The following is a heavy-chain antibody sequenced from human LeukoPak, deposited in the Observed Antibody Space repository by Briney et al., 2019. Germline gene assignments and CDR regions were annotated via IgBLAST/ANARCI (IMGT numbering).Heavy chain of an antibody. CDR2: IRYDGSNK. J-gene: IGHJ6*02. V-gene: IGHV3-30*02. D-gene: IGHD3-16*01. CDR3: ARVNGGYYYYGMDV. CDR1: GFTFGSYG. Sequence: GGSLRLSCAASGFTFGSYGMHWVRQAPGKGLEWVTFIRYDGSNKYYADSVKGRFTISRDNSKNTLYLEMNSLRAEDTAVYYCARVNGGYYYYGMDVWGQGTTVTVSS.